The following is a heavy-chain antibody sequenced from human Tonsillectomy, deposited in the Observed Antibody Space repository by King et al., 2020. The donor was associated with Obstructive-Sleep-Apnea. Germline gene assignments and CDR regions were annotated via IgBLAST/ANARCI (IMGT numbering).Heavy chain of an antibody. CDR3: PIWLSGSFDY. CDR1: GYTFTDYC. D-gene: IGHD5-18*01. Sequence: VQLVESGAEVKRPGASVKVSCKASGYTFTDYCIDWVRQAPGQGLEWMGWMNPNSGGTNCAQKFQGRVNMTRDTSISTAYMELSSLRSDDTAGYFCPIWLSGSFDYWGQGTLVTVSS. V-gene: IGHV1-2*02. J-gene: IGHJ4*02. CDR2: MNPNSGGT.